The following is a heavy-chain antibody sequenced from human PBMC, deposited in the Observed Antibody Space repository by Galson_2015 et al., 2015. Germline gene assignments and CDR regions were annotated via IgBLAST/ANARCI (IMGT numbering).Heavy chain of an antibody. CDR3: AHRRSRSSWSNTSYFDY. V-gene: IGHV2-5*02. J-gene: IGHJ4*02. CDR1: GFSLSTSGVG. Sequence: PALVKPTQTLTLTCTFSGFSLSTSGVGVGWIRQPPGKALEWLALIYWDADTRYSPSLKSRLTITTDTSKNQVVLTMTNMDPVDTATYYCAHRRSRSSWSNTSYFDYWGQGTLVTVSS. D-gene: IGHD6-13*01. CDR2: IYWDADT.